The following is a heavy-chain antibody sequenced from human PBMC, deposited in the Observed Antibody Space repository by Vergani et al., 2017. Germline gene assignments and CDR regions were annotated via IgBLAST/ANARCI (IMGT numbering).Heavy chain of an antibody. J-gene: IGHJ4*02. CDR2: IYPADSDT. Sequence: EVELVQSGPEMRKPGESLKISCKGSDYSFGNYWIGWVRQMPGKGLEWMGIIYPADSDTRYSPSFQGQVTISADKCISTAFLQWDSRKASDTALYYCARHKTNTDYWGEGNLVIVSS. CDR3: ARHKTNTDY. D-gene: IGHD2-8*01. CDR1: DYSFGNYW. V-gene: IGHV5-51*01.